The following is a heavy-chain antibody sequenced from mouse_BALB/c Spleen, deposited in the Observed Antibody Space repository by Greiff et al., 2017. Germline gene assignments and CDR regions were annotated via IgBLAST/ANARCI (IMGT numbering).Heavy chain of an antibody. CDR1: GYSITSDYA. CDR3: ARRGYLWYFDV. V-gene: IGHV3-2*02. D-gene: IGHD5-1-1*01. J-gene: IGHJ1*01. Sequence: DVHLVESGPGLVKPSQSLSLTCTVTGYSITSDYAWNWIRQFPGNKLEWMGYISYSGSTSYNPSLKSRISITRDTSKNQFFLQLNSVTTEDTATYYCARRGYLWYFDVWGAGTTVTVSS. CDR2: ISYSGST.